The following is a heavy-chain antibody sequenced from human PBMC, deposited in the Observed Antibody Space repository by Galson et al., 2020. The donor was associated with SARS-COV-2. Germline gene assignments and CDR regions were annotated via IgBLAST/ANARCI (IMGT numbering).Heavy chain of an antibody. J-gene: IGHJ3*01. V-gene: IGHV4-61*02. CDR2: IHSTGST. Sequence: SETLSLTCTVSGGSISSGSYYWSWIRQPAGKELEWIGRIHSTGSTNYNPSLKSRVTISVDTSKNQFSLRLSSVTAADTAVYYCARSYDSNGKALDVWGQGTMVTVSS. CDR1: GGSISSGSYY. CDR3: ARSYDSNGKALDV. D-gene: IGHD3-22*01.